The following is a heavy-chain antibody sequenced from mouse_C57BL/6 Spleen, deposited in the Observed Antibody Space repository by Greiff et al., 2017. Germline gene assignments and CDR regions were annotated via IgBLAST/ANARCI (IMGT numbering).Heavy chain of an antibody. Sequence: QVTLKESGPELVKPGASVKISCKASGYAFSSSWMNWVKQRPGKGLEWIGRIYPGDGGTNYNGKFKGKATLTADKSSSTAYMQLSSLTSEDSAVYFCARELRLAMDYWGQGTSVTVSS. CDR3: ARELRLAMDY. CDR1: GYAFSSSW. V-gene: IGHV1-82*01. J-gene: IGHJ4*01. D-gene: IGHD3-2*02. CDR2: IYPGDGGT.